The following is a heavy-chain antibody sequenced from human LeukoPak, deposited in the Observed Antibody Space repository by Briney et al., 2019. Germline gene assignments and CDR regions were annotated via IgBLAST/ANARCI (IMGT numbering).Heavy chain of an antibody. D-gene: IGHD6-19*01. J-gene: IGHJ5*02. CDR2: ISNSSSYI. CDR1: GFTFSSYS. Sequence: GGSLRLSCAASGFTFSSYSMNWVRQAPGKGLEWVSSISNSSSYIYYADSVKGRFTISRDNAKNSLYLQMNSLRAEDTAVYYCARDSSGWTRTFDPWGQGTLVTVSS. CDR3: ARDSSGWTRTFDP. V-gene: IGHV3-21*01.